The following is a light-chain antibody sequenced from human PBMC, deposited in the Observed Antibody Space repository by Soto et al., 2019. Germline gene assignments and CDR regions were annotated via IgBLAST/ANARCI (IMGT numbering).Light chain of an antibody. CDR3: QQYYIIPNT. J-gene: IGKJ2*01. CDR1: QSVLHSSNNKNY. V-gene: IGKV4-1*01. Sequence: DIVMTQSPDSLAVSLGERATINCKSSQSVLHSSNNKNYLAWYQQKPGQPPKLLIYWASTRESGVPDRFSGSGSGTDFTLTISSLQAEYVAVYHCQQYYIIPNTFGQGTKLEIK. CDR2: WAS.